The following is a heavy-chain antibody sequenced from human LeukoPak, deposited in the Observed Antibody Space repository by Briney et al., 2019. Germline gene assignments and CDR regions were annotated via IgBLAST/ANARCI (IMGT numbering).Heavy chain of an antibody. CDR1: GFTFSSYW. CDR3: AKDRNYYYMDV. J-gene: IGHJ6*03. CDR2: IKQDGSEK. V-gene: IGHV3-7*01. Sequence: GGSLRLSCAASGFTFSSYWMSWVRQAPGKGLEWVANIKQDGSEKYYVDPVKGRFTISRDNAKNSLYLQMNSLGAEDTAVYYCAKDRNYYYMDVWGKGTTVTVSS.